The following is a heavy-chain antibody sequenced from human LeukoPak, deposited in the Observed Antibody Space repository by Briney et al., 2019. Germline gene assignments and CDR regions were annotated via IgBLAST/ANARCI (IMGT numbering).Heavy chain of an antibody. CDR1: GFTFSTDS. CDR2: ITSSSTI. Sequence: GGSLRLSCAASGFTFSTDSMNWVCHAPGRGLECVSSITSSSTIYYADSVKGRFTISRDNAKNSLYLQMNSLRAEDTAVYYCARPRDGYNLVAFDIWGQGTMVTVSS. V-gene: IGHV3-21*01. D-gene: IGHD5-24*01. J-gene: IGHJ3*02. CDR3: ARPRDGYNLVAFDI.